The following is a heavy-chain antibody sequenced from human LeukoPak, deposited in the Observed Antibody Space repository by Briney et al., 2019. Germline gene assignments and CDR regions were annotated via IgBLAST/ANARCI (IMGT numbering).Heavy chain of an antibody. D-gene: IGHD5-12*01. J-gene: IGHJ4*02. CDR3: ARGRSTGYPYYFEY. CDR2: MNPNSGST. Sequence: GAAVKVSCKASGYTFTRYDINWVRQATGQGVEGVGWMNPNSGSTGYAQKFQGRVTITRNTSISTAYMELSGLRSEDTAVYYCARGRSTGYPYYFEYWGQGTLVTVSS. CDR1: GYTFTRYD. V-gene: IGHV1-8*03.